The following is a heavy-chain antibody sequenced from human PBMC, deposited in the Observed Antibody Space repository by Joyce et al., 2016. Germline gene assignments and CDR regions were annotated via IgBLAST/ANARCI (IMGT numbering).Heavy chain of an antibody. V-gene: IGHV3-30*18. CDR3: AKILTATYSSGWFLDY. D-gene: IGHD6-25*01. J-gene: IGHJ4*02. CDR2: ISYDGIYK. CDR1: GLTLSNYG. Sequence: QVQLVESGGGVVQPGRSLRLSCAASGLTLSNYGVHGVRQAPGKGREWGAVISYDGIYKYNADSVKGRFTISRDNSKNTVFLEMNSLRTEDTAVYYCAKILTATYSSGWFLDYWGQGTLVTVSS.